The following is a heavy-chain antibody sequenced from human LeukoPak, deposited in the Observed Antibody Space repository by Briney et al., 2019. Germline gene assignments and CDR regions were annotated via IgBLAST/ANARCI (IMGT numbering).Heavy chain of an antibody. CDR1: GCSISSYY. CDR2: IYTNGST. J-gene: IGHJ5*02. D-gene: IGHD3-3*01. Sequence: SETLSLTCAVSGCSISSYYWRWVRQPAGKGLEWIGLIYTNGSTKYNPSLMSRVTMFLDTSNNQFSLKLSSVTGADTAVDYCCGVKIYDFLCGYSHNSFDPWGQGTLVTVSS. V-gene: IGHV4-59*10. CDR3: CGVKIYDFLCGYSHNSFDP.